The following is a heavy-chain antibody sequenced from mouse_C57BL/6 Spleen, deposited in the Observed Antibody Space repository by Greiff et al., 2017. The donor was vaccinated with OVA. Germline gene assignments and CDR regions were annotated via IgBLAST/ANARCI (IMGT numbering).Heavy chain of an antibody. CDR1: GYAFSSSW. J-gene: IGHJ2*01. CDR2: IYPGDGDT. CDR3: ARENYYGSPYFDY. V-gene: IGHV1-82*01. D-gene: IGHD1-1*01. Sequence: QVQLQQSGPELVKPGASVKISCKASGYAFSSSWMNWVKQRPGKGLEWIGRIYPGDGDTNYNGKFKGKATLTADKSSSTAYMQLSSLTSEDSAVYFCARENYYGSPYFDYWGQGTTLTVSS.